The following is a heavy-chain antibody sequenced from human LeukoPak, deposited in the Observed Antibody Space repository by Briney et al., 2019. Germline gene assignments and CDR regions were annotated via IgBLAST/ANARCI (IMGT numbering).Heavy chain of an antibody. V-gene: IGHV3-48*01. CDR2: ISSSSSTI. J-gene: IGHJ4*02. Sequence: PGGSLRLSCAASGFTFSSYSMNWVRQAPGKGLEWVSYISSSSSTIYYADSVKGRFTISRDNANNSLYLQINSVRAEDTAVYYCARGPFYSSAQSDFWGQGTLVTVSS. CDR3: ARGPFYSSAQSDF. D-gene: IGHD6-19*01. CDR1: GFTFSSYS.